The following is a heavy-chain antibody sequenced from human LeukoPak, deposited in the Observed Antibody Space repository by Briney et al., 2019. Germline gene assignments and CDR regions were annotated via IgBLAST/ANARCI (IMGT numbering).Heavy chain of an antibody. D-gene: IGHD2-15*01. Sequence: SETLSLTCPVSGGSISSGDYYWSWIRQPPGKGLEWIGYIYYSGSSYYNPSLKSRVTISVDTSKNQFSLKLSSVTAADTAVYYCAIAPSDIVVVVGYYFDYWGQGTLVTVSS. CDR2: IYYSGSS. CDR3: AIAPSDIVVVVGYYFDY. V-gene: IGHV4-30-4*01. J-gene: IGHJ4*02. CDR1: GGSISSGDYY.